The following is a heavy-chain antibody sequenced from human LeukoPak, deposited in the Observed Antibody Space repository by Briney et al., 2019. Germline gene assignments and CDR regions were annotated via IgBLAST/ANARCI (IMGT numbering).Heavy chain of an antibody. CDR3: ARRPYHYDIIGPI. V-gene: IGHV4-39*07. CDR1: GGSISSSNSY. CDR2: IYYSGST. Sequence: SETLSLTCTVSGGSISSSNSYWVWIRQPPGKGLEWIGSIYYSGSTHYNSSLKSRVTVSVGTSKNQFSLKVNSLTAADTAVYYCARRPYHYDIIGPIWGQGTMVTVSS. D-gene: IGHD3-22*01. J-gene: IGHJ3*02.